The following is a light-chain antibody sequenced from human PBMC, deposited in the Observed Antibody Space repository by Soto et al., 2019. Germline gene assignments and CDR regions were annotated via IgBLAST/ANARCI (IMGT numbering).Light chain of an antibody. V-gene: IGLV2-14*01. CDR3: SSYTSSSTYV. CDR1: SSDVGTYNY. J-gene: IGLJ1*01. Sequence: QSALTQPASVSGSPGQSITISCTGTSSDVGTYNYVSWYQLHPGKAPKLMVYEVSNRPSGVSNRFSGSKSGNMASLTISGLQAEDEADYHCSSYTSSSTYVFGTGTKVTVL. CDR2: EVS.